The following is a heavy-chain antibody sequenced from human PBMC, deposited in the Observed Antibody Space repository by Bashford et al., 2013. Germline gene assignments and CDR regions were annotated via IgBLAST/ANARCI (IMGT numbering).Heavy chain of an antibody. CDR1: VTPSAVVTT. CDR3: ARGEGDMITFGGVPEWGYYYGMDV. Sequence: SDDPRPSPALSLVTPSAVVTTGAGSGSPRKGLEWIGSIYHSGSTNYNPSLKSRVTISVDTSKNQFSLKLSSVTAADTAVYYCARGEGDMITFGGVPEWGYYYGMDVWGQGTTVTVSS. CDR2: IYHSGST. J-gene: IGHJ6*02. D-gene: IGHD3-16*01. V-gene: IGHV4-38-2*01.